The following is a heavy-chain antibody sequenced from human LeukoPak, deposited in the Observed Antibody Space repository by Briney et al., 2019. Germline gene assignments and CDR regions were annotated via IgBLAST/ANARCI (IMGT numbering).Heavy chain of an antibody. J-gene: IGHJ4*02. CDR1: GFTVSSNY. CDR3: ARERHAYHYDSSGYYDY. CDR2: IYSGGST. V-gene: IGHV3-66*01. D-gene: IGHD3-22*01. Sequence: GGSLRLSCAASGFTVSSNYMSWVRQAPGKGLEWVSVIYSGGSTYYADSVKGRFTISRDNSKNTLYLQMNSLRAEDTAVYYCARERHAYHYDSSGYYDYWGQGTLVTVSS.